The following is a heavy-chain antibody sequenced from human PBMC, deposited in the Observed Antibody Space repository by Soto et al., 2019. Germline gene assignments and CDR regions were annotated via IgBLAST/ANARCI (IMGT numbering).Heavy chain of an antibody. D-gene: IGHD5-12*01. Sequence: PSETLSLTCAVYGGSFRGYYWSWIRQPPGKGLELIGEINHSGSTNYNPSLKSRVTISVDTSKNKFSLKLSSVTAADTAVYYCASLRWLQAYYFDYWSQGTLVTVYS. CDR2: INHSGST. CDR3: ASLRWLQAYYFDY. J-gene: IGHJ4*02. CDR1: GGSFRGYY. V-gene: IGHV4-34*01.